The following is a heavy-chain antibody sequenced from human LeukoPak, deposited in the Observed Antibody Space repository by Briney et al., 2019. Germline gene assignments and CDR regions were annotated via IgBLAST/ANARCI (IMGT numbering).Heavy chain of an antibody. Sequence: SETLSLTCTVSGVSISSYYWSWIRQPPGKGLEWIGYIYYSENTNYNSSLKSRVTISEDTSQNQFSLKLTSVTAADTAVYYCAGGNFYDSRGHPYHFHFWGQGTLVSVSS. CDR2: IYYSENT. CDR1: GVSISSYY. D-gene: IGHD3-22*01. V-gene: IGHV4-59*01. J-gene: IGHJ4*02. CDR3: AGGNFYDSRGHPYHFHF.